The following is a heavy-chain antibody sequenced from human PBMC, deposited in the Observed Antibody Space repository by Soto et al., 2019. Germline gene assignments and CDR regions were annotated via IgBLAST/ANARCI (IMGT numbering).Heavy chain of an antibody. V-gene: IGHV4-39*02. Sequence: SETLSLTCSVSGDAITSNGYYWGWIRQPPGGGLEWIGNVYYTGSTFFHPSLRSRVSISVDKSKNVFSLRLTSVTAADTAVYYCARSHYTYGLLIDYWGLGTLVTVS. D-gene: IGHD3-3*01. J-gene: IGHJ4*02. CDR2: VYYTGST. CDR3: ARSHYTYGLLIDY. CDR1: GDAITSNGYY.